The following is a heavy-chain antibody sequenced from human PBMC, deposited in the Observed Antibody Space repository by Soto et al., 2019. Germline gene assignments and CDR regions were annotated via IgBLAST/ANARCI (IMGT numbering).Heavy chain of an antibody. D-gene: IGHD6-6*01. J-gene: IGHJ4*02. V-gene: IGHV1-69*13. CDR3: ARGPAIAALVY. CDR1: GGSFSSYA. CDR2: IIPIFGTA. Sequence: SVNVSYQASGGSFSSYALRGVRQAPGQGLEWMGGIIPIFGTANYAQKFQGRVTITADESTSTAYMELSSLRSEDTAVYYCARGPAIAALVYWGQGTLVTVSS.